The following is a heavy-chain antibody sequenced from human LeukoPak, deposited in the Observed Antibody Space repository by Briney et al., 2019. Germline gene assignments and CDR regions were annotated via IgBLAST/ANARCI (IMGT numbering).Heavy chain of an antibody. CDR1: GGSFSGYY. J-gene: IGHJ4*02. Sequence: PSETLSLTRAVYGGSFSGYYWSWIRQPPGKGLEWLGEINHSGSTNYNPSLKSRVTISVDTSKNQFSLKLSSVTAADTAVYYCARGGRAFWSGYLDYWGQGTLVTVSS. CDR2: INHSGST. V-gene: IGHV4-34*01. D-gene: IGHD3-3*01. CDR3: ARGGRAFWSGYLDY.